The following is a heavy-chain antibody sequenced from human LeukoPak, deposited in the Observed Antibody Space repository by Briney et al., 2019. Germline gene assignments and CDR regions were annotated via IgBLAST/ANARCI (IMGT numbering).Heavy chain of an antibody. CDR2: MNPNSGNT. Sequence: GASVKVSCKASGYTFTSYYMHWVRQATGQGLEWMGWMNPNSGNTGYAQKFQGRVTMTRNTSISTAYMELSSLRSEDTAVYYCALSSGWFGISYYYYYYGMDVWGQGTTVTVSS. V-gene: IGHV1-8*02. J-gene: IGHJ6*02. CDR1: GYTFTSYY. CDR3: ALSSGWFGISYYYYYYGMDV. D-gene: IGHD6-19*01.